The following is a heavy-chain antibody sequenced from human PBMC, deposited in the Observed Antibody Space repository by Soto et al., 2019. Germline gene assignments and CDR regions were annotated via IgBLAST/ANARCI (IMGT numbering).Heavy chain of an antibody. CDR1: GFTFSSYW. CDR3: ARPKERYCSGGTCYGRAVDI. V-gene: IGHV3-21*01. CDR2: ISSSSSYI. J-gene: IGHJ3*02. D-gene: IGHD2-15*01. Sequence: GGSLRLSCAASGFTFSSYWMHWVRQAPGKGLVWVSSISSSSSYIYYADSVKGRFTISRDNAKNSLYLQMNSLRAEDTAVYYCARPKERYCSGGTCYGRAVDIWGQGTMVTVSS.